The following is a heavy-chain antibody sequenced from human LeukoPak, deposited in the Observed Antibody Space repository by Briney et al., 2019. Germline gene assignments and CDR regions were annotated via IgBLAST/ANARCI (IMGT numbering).Heavy chain of an antibody. CDR1: GFTFGSYS. J-gene: IGHJ3*02. Sequence: PGGSLRLSCAASGFTFGSYSMNWVRQAPGKGLEWVSSISSSSSYIYYADSVKGRFTISRDNAKNSLYLQMNSLRAEDTAVYYCASMSDYGDAFDIWGQGTMVTVSS. CDR2: ISSSSSYI. CDR3: ASMSDYGDAFDI. V-gene: IGHV3-21*01. D-gene: IGHD4-17*01.